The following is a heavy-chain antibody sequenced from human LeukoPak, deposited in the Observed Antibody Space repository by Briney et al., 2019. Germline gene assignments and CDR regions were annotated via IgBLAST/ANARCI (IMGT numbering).Heavy chain of an antibody. CDR3: TSGSYSDFDN. Sequence: GGSLRLPCAASGFTFSGSAMHWVRRASGKGLEWVGRIRSKANSYATAYAASVKGRFTITRHDSKTTAYLQMNSLKTEDTAVYYCTSGSYSDFDNWGQGKLVTVSS. D-gene: IGHD1-26*01. V-gene: IGHV3-73*01. J-gene: IGHJ4*02. CDR1: GFTFSGSA. CDR2: IRSKANSYAT.